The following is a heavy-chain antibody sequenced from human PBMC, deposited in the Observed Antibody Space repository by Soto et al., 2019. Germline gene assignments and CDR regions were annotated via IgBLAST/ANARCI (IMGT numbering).Heavy chain of an antibody. CDR2: TYYRSKWYN. J-gene: IGHJ4*02. V-gene: IGHV6-1*01. CDR3: ARECMIVAGGELTN. D-gene: IGHD5-12*01. CDR1: GDSVSSNSAA. Sequence: PSQTLSLTCAISGDSVSSNSAAWNWIRQSPSRGLEWLGRTYYRSKWYNDYALSVKSRITINPDTSKNQFSLQLNSVTPDDTAVYYCARECMIVAGGELTNWGQGSLVTVSS.